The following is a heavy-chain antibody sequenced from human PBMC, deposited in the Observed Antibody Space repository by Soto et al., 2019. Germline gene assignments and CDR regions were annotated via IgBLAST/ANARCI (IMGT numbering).Heavy chain of an antibody. J-gene: IGHJ4*02. V-gene: IGHV3-23*01. D-gene: IGHD6-19*01. CDR3: AKDKGRSSSGWYDY. Sequence: GGSLRLSCAASGFTFSSYAMSWVRQAPGKGLEWVSAISGSGGSTYYADSGKGRFTISRDNSKNTLYLQMNSLRAEDTAVYYCAKDKGRSSSGWYDYWGQGTLVTVSS. CDR2: ISGSGGST. CDR1: GFTFSSYA.